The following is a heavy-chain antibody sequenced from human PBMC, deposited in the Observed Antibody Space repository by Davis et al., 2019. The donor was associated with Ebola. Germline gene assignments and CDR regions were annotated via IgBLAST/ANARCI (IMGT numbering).Heavy chain of an antibody. Sequence: GGSLRLSCAASGFTFSGSTMHWVRQASGKGLEWVGRIRSKANSYATAYAASVKGRFTISRDDSKNTAYLQMNSLRADDTALYSCAKESVRDTMIWGFDSWGQGTLVTVSS. V-gene: IGHV3-73*01. D-gene: IGHD3-10*01. J-gene: IGHJ4*02. CDR3: AKESVRDTMIWGFDS. CDR1: GFTFSGST. CDR2: IRSKANSYAT.